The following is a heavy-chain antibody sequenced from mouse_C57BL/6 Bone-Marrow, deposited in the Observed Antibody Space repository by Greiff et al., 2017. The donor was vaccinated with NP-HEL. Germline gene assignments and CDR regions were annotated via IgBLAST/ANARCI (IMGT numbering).Heavy chain of an antibody. Sequence: QVQLQQPGAELVKPGASVKLSCKASGYTFTSYWMQWVKQRPGQGLEWIGEIDPSDSYTNYNQKFKGKATLTVDTSSSTAYMQLSSLTSEDSAVYYCAREYGLFDYWGQGTTLTVSS. CDR1: GYTFTSYW. J-gene: IGHJ2*01. CDR3: AREYGLFDY. D-gene: IGHD2-10*02. CDR2: IDPSDSYT. V-gene: IGHV1-50*01.